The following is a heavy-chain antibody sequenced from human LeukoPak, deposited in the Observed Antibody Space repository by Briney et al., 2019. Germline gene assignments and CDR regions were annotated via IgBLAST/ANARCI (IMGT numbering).Heavy chain of an antibody. D-gene: IGHD6-19*01. J-gene: IGHJ3*01. Sequence: QTGGSLRLSCAASGFTVSNNYMSWVRQAPGKGLEWVSLIYNGGSTYCADSVKGRFTISRDNSKNTLYLQMNSPRAEDTAVYYCARPYSSGWYNAFDVWGQGTMVTVSS. V-gene: IGHV3-66*01. CDR1: GFTVSNNY. CDR2: IYNGGST. CDR3: ARPYSSGWYNAFDV.